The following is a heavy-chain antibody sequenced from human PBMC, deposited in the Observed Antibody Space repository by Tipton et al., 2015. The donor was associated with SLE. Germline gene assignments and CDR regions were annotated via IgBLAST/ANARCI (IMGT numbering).Heavy chain of an antibody. Sequence: QLVQSGAEVKKPGESLKISCKGSGYSFTSYWIGWVRQMPGKGLEWMGIIYPADSHTTYSPSFQGHVTISVDRSIDTAYLQWRSLKASDTAMYYCARPKMTMVTSYGDYWGQGTLITVSS. D-gene: IGHD4-17*01. J-gene: IGHJ4*02. CDR1: GYSFTSYW. CDR3: ARPKMTMVTSYGDY. CDR2: IYPADSHT. V-gene: IGHV5-51*01.